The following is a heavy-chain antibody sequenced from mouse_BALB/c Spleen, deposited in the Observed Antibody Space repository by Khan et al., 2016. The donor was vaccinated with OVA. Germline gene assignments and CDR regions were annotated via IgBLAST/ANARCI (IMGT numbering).Heavy chain of an antibody. Sequence: VQLQQSGAELARPGASVKMSCKASGYTFTSYTIHWIKLRPGQGLEWIGFINPSTGYTNYNQKFKDKATLTADKSSTTVYMQLSSLTSDDSAVYNCVRDGAYHRNDGWVAYWGQGTLVTVSA. J-gene: IGHJ3*01. V-gene: IGHV1-4*01. CDR3: VRDGAYHRNDGWVAY. CDR1: GYTFTSYT. CDR2: INPSTGYT. D-gene: IGHD2-14*01.